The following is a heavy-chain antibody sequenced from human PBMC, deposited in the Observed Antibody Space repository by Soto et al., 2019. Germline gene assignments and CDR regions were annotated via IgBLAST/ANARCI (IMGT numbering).Heavy chain of an antibody. D-gene: IGHD1-26*01. Sequence: EVQLVESGGGLVKPGGSLRLSCAASGFTFSTSSMHWVRQAPGQGLEWVSSIDSSSNYIFQADSVKGRFTISRDNAQSLLYLHVNSLRAEDTAVYFCARSPVGAPFDYWGQGPLVTVSS. CDR2: IDSSSNYI. J-gene: IGHJ4*02. V-gene: IGHV3-21*06. CDR1: GFTFSTSS. CDR3: ARSPVGAPFDY.